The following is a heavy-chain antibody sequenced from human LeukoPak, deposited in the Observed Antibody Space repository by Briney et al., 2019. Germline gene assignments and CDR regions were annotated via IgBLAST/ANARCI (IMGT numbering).Heavy chain of an antibody. CDR1: GFTFSTYT. CDR2: ISSSSTYI. J-gene: IGHJ4*02. V-gene: IGHV3-21*01. D-gene: IGHD4/OR15-4a*01. CDR3: ARDEVYGEQYYFDY. Sequence: GGSLRLSCAASGFTFSTYTMNWVRRAPGKGLEWVLSISSSSTYIYYAESVKGRFTISRDNAKNSLYLQMNSLRAEDRAVYYCARDEVYGEQYYFDYWGQGTLVTVSS.